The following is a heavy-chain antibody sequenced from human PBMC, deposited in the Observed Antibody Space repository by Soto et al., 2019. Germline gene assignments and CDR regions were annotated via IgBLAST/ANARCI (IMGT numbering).Heavy chain of an antibody. D-gene: IGHD2-2*01. J-gene: IGHJ6*02. CDR2: ISYDGSNK. V-gene: IGHV3-30*18. CDR1: GFTFSSYG. Sequence: QVQLVESGGGVVQPGRSLRLSCAASGFTFSSYGMHWVRQAPGKGLEWVAVISYDGSNKYYADSVKGRFTISRDNSKNTLYLKTNSLRAEDTAVYYCAKGPAIVLVPAAMNYYYGMDVWGQGTTVTVSS. CDR3: AKGPAIVLVPAAMNYYYGMDV.